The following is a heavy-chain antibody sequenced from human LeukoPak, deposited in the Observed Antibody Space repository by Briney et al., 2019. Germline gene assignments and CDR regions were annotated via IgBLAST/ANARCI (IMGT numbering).Heavy chain of an antibody. D-gene: IGHD3-16*01. J-gene: IGHJ3*02. Sequence: SETLSLTCGVSGYSIRNGYSWDWIRQAPGKGLEWIGSINHGGSTTYNPSLRSRVTISLVTSKNAFSLTLRSVTAADTAVYYCARFEYVWETHGMDAVDMWATGQSSPSLQ. CDR2: INHGGST. CDR3: ARFEYVWETHGMDAVDM. CDR1: GYSIRNGYS. V-gene: IGHV4-38-2*01.